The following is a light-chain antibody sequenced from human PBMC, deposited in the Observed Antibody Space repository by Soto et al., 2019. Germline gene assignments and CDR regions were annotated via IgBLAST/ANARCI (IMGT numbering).Light chain of an antibody. Sequence: QSALTQPASVSGSPGQSITISCTGISSDVGGYNSVSWYRQHPGKAPKLMIYDVSNRPSGVSNRFSGSKSGNTASLTISGRQAEDEADYYCSSYTSTRGVFGTGTKLTVL. J-gene: IGLJ1*01. CDR1: SSDVGGYNS. CDR2: DVS. CDR3: SSYTSTRGV. V-gene: IGLV2-14*03.